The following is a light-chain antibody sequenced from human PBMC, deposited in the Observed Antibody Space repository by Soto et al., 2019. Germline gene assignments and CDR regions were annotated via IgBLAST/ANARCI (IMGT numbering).Light chain of an antibody. CDR2: DAS. J-gene: IGKJ1*01. V-gene: IGKV1-5*01. Sequence: LTHSPSSLSASVGERVTITGQASQSVNKWLAWFQQKPGKVPKLLIFDASTLQTGVPSRFGGGGSGTEFTLTISGLQPDDFATYYCQQYNSYSPWTFGPGTKADIK. CDR1: QSVNKW. CDR3: QQYNSYSPWT.